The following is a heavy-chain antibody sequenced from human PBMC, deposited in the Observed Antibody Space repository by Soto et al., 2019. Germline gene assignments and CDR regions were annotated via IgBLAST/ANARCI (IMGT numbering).Heavy chain of an antibody. CDR1: GGSFSGYY. Sequence: PSETLSLTCAVYGGSFSGYYWSWIRQPPGKGLEWIGEINHSGSTNYNPSLKSRVTISVDTSKNQFSLKLNSVTAADTAVYYCAGPLAATFDPWGQGTLVTVSS. CDR3: AGPLAATFDP. CDR2: INHSGST. D-gene: IGHD6-13*01. V-gene: IGHV4-34*01. J-gene: IGHJ5*02.